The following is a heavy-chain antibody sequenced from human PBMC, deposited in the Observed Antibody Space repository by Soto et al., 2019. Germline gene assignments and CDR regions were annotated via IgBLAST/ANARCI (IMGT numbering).Heavy chain of an antibody. Sequence: GGSLRLSCAASGFTFSSYSMNWVRQAPGKGLEWVSYISSSSSTIYYTDSVKGRFTISRDNAKNSLYLQMNSLRAEDTAVYYCARETPSYYDFWSGYPKPFDYWGQGTLVTVSS. J-gene: IGHJ4*02. CDR3: ARETPSYYDFWSGYPKPFDY. CDR2: ISSSSSTI. D-gene: IGHD3-3*01. CDR1: GFTFSSYS. V-gene: IGHV3-48*01.